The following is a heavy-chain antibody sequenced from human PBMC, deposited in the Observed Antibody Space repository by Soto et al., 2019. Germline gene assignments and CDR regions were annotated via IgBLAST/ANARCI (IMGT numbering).Heavy chain of an antibody. CDR1: GFTVSSNY. CDR2: IYSGGST. D-gene: IGHD3-10*01. CDR3: ARDVRGTMVPPSWPYYYYYMDV. Sequence: GGSLRLSCAASGFTVSSNYMSWVRQAPGKGLEWVSVIYSGGSTYYADSVKGRFTISRDNSKNTLYLQMNSLRAEDTAVYYCARDVRGTMVPPSWPYYYYYMDVWGKGTTVTVSS. V-gene: IGHV3-66*01. J-gene: IGHJ6*03.